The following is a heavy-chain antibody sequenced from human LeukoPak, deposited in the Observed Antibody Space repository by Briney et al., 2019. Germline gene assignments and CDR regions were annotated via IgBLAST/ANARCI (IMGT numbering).Heavy chain of an antibody. D-gene: IGHD6-13*01. CDR1: GFTFSSYS. J-gene: IGHJ4*02. CDR2: ISSSSSTI. Sequence: PGGSLRLSCAASGFTFSSYSMNWVRQAPGKGLEWVSYISSSSSTIYYADSVKGRFTISRDNSKDTLYLQMNSLRPEDTAVYYCARDWYDYWGQGTLVTVSS. CDR3: ARDWYDY. V-gene: IGHV3-48*01.